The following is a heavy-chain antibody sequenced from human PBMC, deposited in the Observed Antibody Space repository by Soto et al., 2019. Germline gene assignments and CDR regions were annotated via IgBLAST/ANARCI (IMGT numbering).Heavy chain of an antibody. CDR3: ARDSAFDI. V-gene: IGHV3-30*03. CDR2: ISYDGSNK. J-gene: IGHJ3*02. CDR1: GFTFSSYG. Sequence: GGSLRLSCAASGFTFSSYGMHWVRQAPGKGLEWVAVISYDGSNKYYADSVKGRYTISRDNSKNTLYLQMNSLRAEDTAVYYCARDSAFDIWGQGTMVTVSS.